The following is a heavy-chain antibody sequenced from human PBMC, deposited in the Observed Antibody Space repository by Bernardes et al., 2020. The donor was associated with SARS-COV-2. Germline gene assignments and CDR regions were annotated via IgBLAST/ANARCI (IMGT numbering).Heavy chain of an antibody. CDR2: FSCSGLRT. J-gene: IGHJ2*01. CDR3: ARNSGGYAGLWYFYL. CDR1: GFTFPGHP. V-gene: IGHV3-23*01. Sequence: GGSLRLSRAASGFTFPGHPISWVRPAPGQGLEWVFVFSCSGLRTNYADSVKGRFTHSRDNPKDTVYLQMNSLRAEDTAVFFCARNSGGYAGLWYFYLWGRGTLVTVSS. D-gene: IGHD3-22*01.